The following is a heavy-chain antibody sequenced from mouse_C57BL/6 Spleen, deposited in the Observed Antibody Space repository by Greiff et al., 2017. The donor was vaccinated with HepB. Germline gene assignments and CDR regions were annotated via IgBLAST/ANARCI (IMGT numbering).Heavy chain of an antibody. V-gene: IGHV1-54*01. D-gene: IGHD2-2*01. Sequence: VQLQQSGAELVRPGTSVKVSCKASGYAFTNYLIEWVKQRPGQGLEWIGVINPGSGGTNYNEKFKGKATLTADKSSSTAYMQLSSLTSEDSAVYFCARGGYGCYWGQGTTLTVSS. J-gene: IGHJ2*01. CDR3: ARGGYGCY. CDR2: INPGSGGT. CDR1: GYAFTNYL.